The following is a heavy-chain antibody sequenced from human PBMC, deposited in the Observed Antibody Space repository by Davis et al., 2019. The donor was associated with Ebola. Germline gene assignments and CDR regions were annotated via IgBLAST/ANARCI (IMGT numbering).Heavy chain of an antibody. V-gene: IGHV1-46*01. J-gene: IGHJ6*02. CDR3: AREVVVVTAIPVYGMDV. CDR2: INPSGGST. Sequence: APVKVSCKASGYTFTSHYMHWVRQAPGQGLEWMGIINPSGGSTSYAQKFQGRVTMTRDTSTSTVYMELSSLRSEDTAVYYCAREVVVVTAIPVYGMDVWGQGTTVTVSS. CDR1: GYTFTSHY. D-gene: IGHD2-21*02.